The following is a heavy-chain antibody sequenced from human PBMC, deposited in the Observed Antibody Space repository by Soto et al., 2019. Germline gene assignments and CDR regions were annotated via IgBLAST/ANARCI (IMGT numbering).Heavy chain of an antibody. J-gene: IGHJ4*02. CDR2: IYYSGST. Sequence: SETLSLTCTVSGGSISRYYWSWIRQPPGKGLEWIGYIYYSGSTTYNPSLKSRVTISVDTSKNQFSLKPSSVTAADTAVSYCASKKGFLKPDDYWGQGTLVTVSS. CDR3: ASKKGFLKPDDY. CDR1: GGSISRYY. D-gene: IGHD3-3*01. V-gene: IGHV4-59*01.